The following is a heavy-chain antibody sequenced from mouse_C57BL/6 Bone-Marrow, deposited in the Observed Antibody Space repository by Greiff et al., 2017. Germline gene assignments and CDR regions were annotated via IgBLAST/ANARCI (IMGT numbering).Heavy chain of an antibody. D-gene: IGHD2-4*01. J-gene: IGHJ3*01. CDR3: ASDDYLAWFAY. CDR1: GYTFTSYT. Sequence: QVQLQQSGAELARPGASVKMSCKASGYTFTSYTMHWVKQRPGQGLEWIGYINPSSGYTKYNQKFKDKATLTADKTSSTAYMQLSSLTSEDSAVYYCASDDYLAWFAYWGQGTLVTVSA. V-gene: IGHV1-4*01. CDR2: INPSSGYT.